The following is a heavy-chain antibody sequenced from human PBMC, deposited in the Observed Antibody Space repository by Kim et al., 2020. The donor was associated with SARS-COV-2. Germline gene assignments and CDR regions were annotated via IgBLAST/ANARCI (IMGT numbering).Heavy chain of an antibody. CDR2: ISYDGSKK. CDR1: GFTFSSYG. V-gene: IGHV3-30*03. Sequence: GGSLRLSCAASGFTFSSYGMHWVRQAPGKGLEWVAVISYDGSKKYNADSVKGRFTISRDNSKNTLYLQMNSLRAEDTAVYNCARDALGYCGGTSYWG. J-gene: IGHJ4*01. CDR3: ARDALGYCGGTSY. D-gene: IGHD2-21*01.